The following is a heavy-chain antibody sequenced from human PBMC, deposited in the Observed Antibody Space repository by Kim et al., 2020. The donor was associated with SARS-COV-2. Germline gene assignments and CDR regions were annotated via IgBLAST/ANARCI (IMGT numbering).Heavy chain of an antibody. J-gene: IGHJ4*02. Sequence: SETLSLTCTVSGGSVSSGSYYWSWIRQPPGKGLEWIGYIYYSGSTNYNPSLKSRVTISVDTSKNQFSLKLSSVTAADTAVYYCARTLENYDILTGYPYYFDYWGQGTLVTVSS. CDR3: ARTLENYDILTGYPYYFDY. V-gene: IGHV4-61*01. CDR2: IYYSGST. D-gene: IGHD3-9*01. CDR1: GGSVSSGSYY.